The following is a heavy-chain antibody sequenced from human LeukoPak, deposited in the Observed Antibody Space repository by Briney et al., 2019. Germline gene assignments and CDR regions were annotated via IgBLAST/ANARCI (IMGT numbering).Heavy chain of an antibody. CDR2: ISASGSTA. D-gene: IGHD3-9*01. CDR3: AKDVLLRYFDWTRSFDY. V-gene: IGHV3-11*01. Sequence: GGSLRLSCAASGFIFSDFYMSWIRQAPGKGLEWISYISASGSTAYYADSVKGRFTISRDNAKNSLYLQMNSLRAEDTAVYYCAKDVLLRYFDWTRSFDYWGQGTLVTVSS. J-gene: IGHJ4*02. CDR1: GFIFSDFY.